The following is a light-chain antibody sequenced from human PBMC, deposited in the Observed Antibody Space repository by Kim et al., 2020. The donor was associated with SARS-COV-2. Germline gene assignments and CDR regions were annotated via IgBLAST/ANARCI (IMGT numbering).Light chain of an antibody. J-gene: IGKJ2*01. CDR1: HSVSTY. CDR3: KQYNTYYT. CDR2: AAS. Sequence: LSASVGDRVTITCRASHSVSTYLAWYQQKPGKAPKLLIYAASSLESGVPSRFSGSGSGTEFTLTIRNLQPDDFATYYCKQYNTYYTFGQGTKLEI. V-gene: IGKV1-5*01.